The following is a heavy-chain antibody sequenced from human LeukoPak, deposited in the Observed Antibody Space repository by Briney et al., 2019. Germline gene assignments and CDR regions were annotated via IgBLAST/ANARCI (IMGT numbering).Heavy chain of an antibody. CDR3: AGHEKNGGYYDN. Sequence: SETLSLTCTVSGGSINYYFWSWIRQPPGKGLEWIGYIYYSGGTDYNPSLKSRVTISVDTSKNQFSLQLRSVTAADTAVYYCAGHEKNGGYYDNWGQGTLVTVSS. CDR2: IYYSGGT. J-gene: IGHJ4*02. V-gene: IGHV4-59*08. CDR1: GGSINYYF. D-gene: IGHD3-22*01.